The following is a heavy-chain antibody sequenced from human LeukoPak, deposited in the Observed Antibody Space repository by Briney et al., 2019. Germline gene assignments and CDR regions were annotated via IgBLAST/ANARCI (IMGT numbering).Heavy chain of an antibody. CDR2: INPGGSSI. CDR3: ARSNQADDY. D-gene: IGHD1-14*01. CDR1: GFTFSSYW. Sequence: GGSLRLSCAASGFTFSSYWMHWVRQAPGNGLVWVARINPGGSSITYADSVKGRFTISRDNAKNTLYLQMDSLRAEDTGVYYCARSNQADDYWGQGTLVTVSS. J-gene: IGHJ4*02. V-gene: IGHV3-74*01.